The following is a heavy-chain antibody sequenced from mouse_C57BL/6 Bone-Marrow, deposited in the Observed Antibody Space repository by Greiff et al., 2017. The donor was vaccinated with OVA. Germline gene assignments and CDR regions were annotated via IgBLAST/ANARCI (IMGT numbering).Heavy chain of an antibody. Sequence: VQLVESGPELVKPGASVKISCKASGYAFSSSWMNWVKQRPGKGLEWIGRIYPGDGDTNYNGKFKGKATLTADKSSSTAYMQLSSLTSEDSAVYFCARWGVSTPYYFDYWGQGTTLTVSS. J-gene: IGHJ2*01. CDR1: GYAFSSSW. CDR2: IYPGDGDT. V-gene: IGHV1-82*01. CDR3: ARWGVSTPYYFDY.